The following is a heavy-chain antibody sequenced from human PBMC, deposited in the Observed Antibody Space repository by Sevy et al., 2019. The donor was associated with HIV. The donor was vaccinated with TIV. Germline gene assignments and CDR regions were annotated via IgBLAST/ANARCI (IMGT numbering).Heavy chain of an antibody. D-gene: IGHD6-6*01. Sequence: SETLSLTCAVYGGSFSGYYWCWIRQPPGTGLEWIGEINHSGSTNYNPSLKSRVTISVDTSKNQFSLKLSSVTAADTAVYYCAGPKAARPLRAGSWFDPWGHGTLVTVSS. V-gene: IGHV4-34*01. CDR2: INHSGST. CDR1: GGSFSGYY. J-gene: IGHJ5*02. CDR3: AGPKAARPLRAGSWFDP.